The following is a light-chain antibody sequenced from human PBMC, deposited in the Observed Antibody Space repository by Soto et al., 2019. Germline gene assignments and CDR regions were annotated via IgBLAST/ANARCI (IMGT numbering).Light chain of an antibody. J-gene: IGKJ1*01. CDR1: QSLSSN. V-gene: IGKV3-15*01. CDR2: GAS. CDR3: QQYNNSPRT. Sequence: EIVMTQSPATLSVSPGERATLSCRASQSLSSNLAWYQQKPGQAPRLLIYGASTRATGIPARFSGSGSGTEFTLNISSLQSEDFAVYYCQQYNNSPRTFGQGTKVEIK.